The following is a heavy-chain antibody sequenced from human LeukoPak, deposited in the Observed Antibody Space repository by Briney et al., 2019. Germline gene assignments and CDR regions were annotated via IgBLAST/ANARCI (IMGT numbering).Heavy chain of an antibody. CDR3: AKDQYSSGWYSRNFDY. Sequence: GGSLRLSCAASGFTFSSYAMSWVRQAPGKGLEWVSAISGSGGSTYYADSVKGRFTISRDNSKNTLYLQMNSLRAEDTAVYYCAKDQYSSGWYSRNFDYWGQGTLVTVSS. D-gene: IGHD6-19*01. CDR1: GFTFSSYA. V-gene: IGHV3-23*01. CDR2: ISGSGGST. J-gene: IGHJ4*02.